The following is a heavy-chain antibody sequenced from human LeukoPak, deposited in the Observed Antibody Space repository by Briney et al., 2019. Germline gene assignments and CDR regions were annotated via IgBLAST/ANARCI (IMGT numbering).Heavy chain of an antibody. J-gene: IGHJ4*02. CDR2: IVGSSST. CDR3: ARIGAGSSRGY. V-gene: IGHV3-21*01. CDR1: GFTFSNFA. Sequence: PGGSLRLSCAASGFTFSNFAMTWVRQAPGKGLEWVSSIVGSSSTYYADSLKGRFTISRDNAKSSLYLQMNSLRAEDTAVYYCARIGAGSSRGYWGQGTLVTVSS. D-gene: IGHD6-13*01.